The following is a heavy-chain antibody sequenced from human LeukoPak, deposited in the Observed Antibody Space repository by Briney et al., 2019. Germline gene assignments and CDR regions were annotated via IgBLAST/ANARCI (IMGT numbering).Heavy chain of an antibody. CDR1: GGTFSSYA. Sequence: SVKVSCKASGGTFSSYAISWVRQAPGQGLEWMGGIIPIFDTANYAQKFQGRVTITTDESTSTAYMELSSLRSEDTAVYYCARDAPSAAGAFDIWGQGTMVTVSS. CDR3: ARDAPSAAGAFDI. V-gene: IGHV1-69*05. CDR2: IIPIFDTA. D-gene: IGHD6-25*01. J-gene: IGHJ3*02.